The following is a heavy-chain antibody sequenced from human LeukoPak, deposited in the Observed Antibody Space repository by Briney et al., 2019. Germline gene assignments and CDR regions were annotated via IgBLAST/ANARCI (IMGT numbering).Heavy chain of an antibody. CDR3: ARDYSCPVSGSPWGA. D-gene: IGHD3-10*01. V-gene: IGHV3-11*04. Sequence: GSPRLSCAAPRFPFSHYYMGRVLQAPGQGLEWVSYISSIGSTIYYADSVKGRFTISRDNAKNSLYLPMSSLRAEDTAVYYCARDYSCPVSGSPWGAWAQGTPVTVSS. CDR2: ISSIGSTI. CDR1: RFPFSHYY. J-gene: IGHJ4*02.